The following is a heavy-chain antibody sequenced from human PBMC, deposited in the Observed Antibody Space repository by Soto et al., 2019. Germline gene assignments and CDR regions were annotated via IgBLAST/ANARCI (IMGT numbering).Heavy chain of an antibody. CDR1: GGSISDISYC. CDR3: ARHKSGSDWLDP. CDR2: MFYSGAT. J-gene: IGHJ5*02. V-gene: IGHV4-39*01. D-gene: IGHD2-15*01. Sequence: SETLSLTXTVSGGSISDISYCWGWIRQPPGKGLQWIGCMFYSGATYYNPSLKNRVTLSVDTSNNEFSLKLVSVTAPDTAVYYCARHKSGSDWLDPWGQGTLVTVSS.